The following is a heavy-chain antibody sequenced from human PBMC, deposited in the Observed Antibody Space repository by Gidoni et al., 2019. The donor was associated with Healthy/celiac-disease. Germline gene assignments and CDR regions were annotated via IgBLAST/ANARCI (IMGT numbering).Heavy chain of an antibody. D-gene: IGHD5-18*01. Sequence: EVQLVEPGGGRVKPGGSRRHSCAASGCTCSSYSMNWVRQAPGKGLEWVSSISSSSSYIYYADSVKGRFTISRDNAKNSLYLQMNSLRAADTAVYYCARDLRQLWLRGFAFDIWGQGTMVTVSS. CDR3: ARDLRQLWLRGFAFDI. J-gene: IGHJ3*02. V-gene: IGHV3-21*01. CDR2: ISSSSSYI. CDR1: GCTCSSYS.